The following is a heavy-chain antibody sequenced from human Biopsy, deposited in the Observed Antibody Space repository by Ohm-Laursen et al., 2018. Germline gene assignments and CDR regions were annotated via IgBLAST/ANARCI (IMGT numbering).Heavy chain of an antibody. J-gene: IGHJ6*02. D-gene: IGHD3-22*01. V-gene: IGHV3-9*01. CDR2: ISWISRNT. Sequence: SLRLSCSASGFRFDDYAMHWVRQRPGKGLEWVSGISWISRNTGYADSVKGRSTITRDNAKNSLYLQMNSLRPEDTALYYCARDRGQNFYDSTGYYNGMDGWGQGTTVTVAS. CDR1: GFRFDDYA. CDR3: ARDRGQNFYDSTGYYNGMDG.